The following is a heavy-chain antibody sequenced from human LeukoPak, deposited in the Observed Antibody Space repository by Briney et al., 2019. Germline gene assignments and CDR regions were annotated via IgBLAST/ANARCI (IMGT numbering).Heavy chain of an antibody. J-gene: IGHJ4*02. D-gene: IGHD2-15*01. CDR3: VKSPAGYCSGGSCYVYYFDY. CDR1: GFTFSSYW. Sequence: GGSLRLSCAASGFTFSSYWMSWVRQAPGKGLEWVANIKQDGVEKYYVDSVKGRFTISRDNAKNSLYLQMNSLRAEDTAVYYCVKSPAGYCSGGSCYVYYFDYWGQGTMVTVSS. CDR2: IKQDGVEK. V-gene: IGHV3-7*01.